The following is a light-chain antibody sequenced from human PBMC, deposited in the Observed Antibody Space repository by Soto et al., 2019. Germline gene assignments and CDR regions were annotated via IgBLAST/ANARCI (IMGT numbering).Light chain of an antibody. Sequence: EIVLTQSPDTLSLSPGQRATLSCRASQSVSANYVAWYQQKPGQAPMLLIDGSSSRATGIPGRFSGSGSGEDFTLTISRLYAEGFVVYYCQQYGSSPRTFGRGTKVEIK. J-gene: IGKJ1*01. CDR3: QQYGSSPRT. CDR2: GSS. CDR1: QSVSANY. V-gene: IGKV3-20*01.